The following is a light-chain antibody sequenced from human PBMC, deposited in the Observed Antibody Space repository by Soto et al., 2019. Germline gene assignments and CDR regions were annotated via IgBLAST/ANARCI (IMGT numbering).Light chain of an antibody. CDR3: QQNGALPPT. Sequence: EVVLTQSPGTLSLSPGESATLSCRARQSVISNFLAWYQQKPAQAPRLLIYDTSNRATGIPDRFSGSGSGTDFTLTISRLEPEDFAVYYWQQNGALPPTFGQGTKVEIK. CDR1: QSVISNF. CDR2: DTS. J-gene: IGKJ1*01. V-gene: IGKV3-20*01.